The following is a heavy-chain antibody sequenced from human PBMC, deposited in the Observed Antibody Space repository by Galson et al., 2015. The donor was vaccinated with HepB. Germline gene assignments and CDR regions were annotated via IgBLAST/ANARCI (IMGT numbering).Heavy chain of an antibody. CDR1: GFTFSSSS. CDR3: ASGAGTPAR. V-gene: IGHV3-48*01. J-gene: IGHJ4*02. CDR2: IISTSSTI. Sequence: SLRLSCAASGFTFSSSSMNWVRQAPGKGLEWVSYIISTSSTIYYADSVKGRFTISRDNAKNSLYLQMNSLRAEDTAVYYCASGAGTPARWGQGTLVTVSS. D-gene: IGHD6-13*01.